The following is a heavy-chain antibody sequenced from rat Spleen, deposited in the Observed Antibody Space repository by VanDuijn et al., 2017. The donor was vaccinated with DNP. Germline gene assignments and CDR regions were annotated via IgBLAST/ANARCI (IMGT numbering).Heavy chain of an antibody. CDR1: GFTFSDSY. CDR2: ISYDGRSN. J-gene: IGHJ2*01. D-gene: IGHD4-1*01. V-gene: IGHV5-22*01. CDR3: ARHVLPLRVWDY. Sequence: EVQLVESGGGVVQPGRSLKLSCAASGFTFSDSYMAWVRQAPTKGLEWVAYISYDGRSNYRGDSVKGRFTISRDNAKSTLYLQMNSLRSEDMATYYCARHVLPLRVWDYWGQGVMVTVSS.